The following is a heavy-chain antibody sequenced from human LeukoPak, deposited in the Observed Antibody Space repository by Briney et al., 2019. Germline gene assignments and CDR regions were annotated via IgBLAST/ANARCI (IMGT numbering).Heavy chain of an antibody. CDR3: IDVGSGSGDAFDI. CDR2: INAANGDT. V-gene: IGHV1-3*01. D-gene: IGHD3-10*01. J-gene: IGHJ3*02. Sequence: WASVKVSCKASGYTFTNYAMHWLRQAPGQRLEWMGWINAANGDTNYSQEFQGRLTLTRDTSASTTYMELSSLRSDDTAVYYCIDVGSGSGDAFDIWGQGTIVTVSS. CDR1: GYTFTNYA.